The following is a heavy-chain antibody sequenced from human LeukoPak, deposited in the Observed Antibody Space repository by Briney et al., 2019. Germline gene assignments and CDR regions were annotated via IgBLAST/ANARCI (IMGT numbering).Heavy chain of an antibody. CDR3: AKGMQQLVPFDY. D-gene: IGHD6-13*01. V-gene: IGHV3-23*01. CDR1: GFTLSSYA. Sequence: GSLRLSCAASGFTLSSYAMSWVHQAPGKGLEWVSAISGSGGSTYYADSVKGRFTISRDNSKNTLYLQMNSLRAEDTAVYYCAKGMQQLVPFDYWGQGTLVTVSS. J-gene: IGHJ4*02. CDR2: ISGSGGST.